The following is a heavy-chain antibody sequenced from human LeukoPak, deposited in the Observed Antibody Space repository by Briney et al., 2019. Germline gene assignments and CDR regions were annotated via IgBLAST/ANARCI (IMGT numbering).Heavy chain of an antibody. CDR1: GYTFTGYY. Sequence: GASVKVSCKASGYTFTGYYMHWVRQAPGQGLEWMGWINPNRGGTNYAQKFQGRVTMTRDTSISTAYMELSRLRSDDTAVYYCARVSSGWSNDAFGIWGQGTMVTVSS. CDR2: INPNRGGT. J-gene: IGHJ3*02. D-gene: IGHD6-19*01. V-gene: IGHV1-2*02. CDR3: ARVSSGWSNDAFGI.